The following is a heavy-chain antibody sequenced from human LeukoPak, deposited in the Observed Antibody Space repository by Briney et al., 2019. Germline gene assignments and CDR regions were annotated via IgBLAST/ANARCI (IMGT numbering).Heavy chain of an antibody. CDR2: IYTSGST. V-gene: IGHV4-61*02. CDR1: GGSISSGSHY. D-gene: IGHD3-22*01. Sequence: PSETLSLTCTVSGGSISSGSHYWSWIRQPAGKGLEWIGRIYTSGSTNYNPSLKSRVTISVDTSKNQFSLKLSSVTAADTAVYYCARGSYYYDSSGYSDYWGQGTLVTVSS. J-gene: IGHJ4*02. CDR3: ARGSYYYDSSGYSDY.